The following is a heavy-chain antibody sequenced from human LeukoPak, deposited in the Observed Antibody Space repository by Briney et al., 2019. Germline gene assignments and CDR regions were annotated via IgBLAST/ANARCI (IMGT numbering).Heavy chain of an antibody. CDR2: IYYSGST. V-gene: IGHV4-59*01. Sequence: SETLSLTCTVSGGSFSSYYWSWIRQPPGKGLGWIGYIYYSGSTNHNPSLKSRVTISLDTSKNQFSLKLSSVTAADTAVYYCVRAVGPVGGYDSPWGQGTLVTVSS. J-gene: IGHJ5*02. CDR1: GGSFSSYY. D-gene: IGHD5-12*01. CDR3: VRAVGPVGGYDSP.